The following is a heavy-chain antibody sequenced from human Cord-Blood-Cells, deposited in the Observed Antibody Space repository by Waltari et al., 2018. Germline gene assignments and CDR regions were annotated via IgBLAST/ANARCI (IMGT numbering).Heavy chain of an antibody. CDR1: GGSFRGYY. D-gene: IGHD6-6*01. Sequence: QVQLQQWGAGLLKPSATLPLTCAVYGGSFRGYYRSWIRQPPGKGLEWIGEINHSGSTNYNPSLKSRVTISVDTSKNQFSLKLSSVTAADTAVYYCARGYSSSYVDYWGQGTLVTVSS. V-gene: IGHV4-34*01. CDR3: ARGYSSSYVDY. J-gene: IGHJ4*02. CDR2: INHSGST.